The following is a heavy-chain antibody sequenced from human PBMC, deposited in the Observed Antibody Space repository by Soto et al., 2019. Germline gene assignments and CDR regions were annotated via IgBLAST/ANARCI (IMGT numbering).Heavy chain of an antibody. J-gene: IGHJ6*02. V-gene: IGHV3-53*04. CDR3: AIDVLYYYAIRMDV. Sequence: VKMVESGGGLVQPGGSLRLSCAASGIPVRSNDMTWVRQAHGKGLEWVSVLLSGGDTSYANSVEGRFTISRHDSTNTLFLHRHSLTAEDTALYYCAIDVLYYYAIRMDVWGQGTTVTVSS. D-gene: IGHD3-10*01. CDR2: LLSGGDT. CDR1: GIPVRSND.